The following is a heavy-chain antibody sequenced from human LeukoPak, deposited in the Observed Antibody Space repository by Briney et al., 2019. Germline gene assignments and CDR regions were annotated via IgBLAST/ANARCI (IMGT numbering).Heavy chain of an antibody. CDR1: GGSISSYY. CDR2: IYTSGST. Sequence: PSETLSLTCTVSGGSISSYYWTWVRQPAGKGLEWIGRIYTSGSTNYNPSLKSRVTMSVDTSKNQFSLKLSSVTAADTAVYYCARDQWLGDFDYWGQGTLVTVSS. J-gene: IGHJ4*02. CDR3: ARDQWLGDFDY. V-gene: IGHV4-4*07. D-gene: IGHD6-19*01.